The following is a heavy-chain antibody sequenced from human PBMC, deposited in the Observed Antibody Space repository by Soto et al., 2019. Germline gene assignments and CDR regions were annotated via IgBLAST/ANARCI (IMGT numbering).Heavy chain of an antibody. CDR1: GFTFSSYA. D-gene: IGHD3-10*01. Sequence: GGSLRLSCAASGFTFSSYAMSWVRQAPGKGLEWVSAISGSGGSTYYADSVKGRFTISRDNSKNTLYLQMNSLRAEDTAVYYCARYPSSGSYFSPFDYWGQGTLVTVSS. V-gene: IGHV3-23*01. CDR3: ARYPSSGSYFSPFDY. J-gene: IGHJ4*02. CDR2: ISGSGGST.